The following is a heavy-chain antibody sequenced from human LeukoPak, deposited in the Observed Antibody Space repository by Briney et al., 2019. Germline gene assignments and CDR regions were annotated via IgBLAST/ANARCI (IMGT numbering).Heavy chain of an antibody. CDR2: IYYSGST. D-gene: IGHD4-17*01. CDR1: SGSISSYY. J-gene: IGHJ4*02. V-gene: IGHV4-59*01. CDR3: ARANSHYAMIDY. Sequence: SETLSLTCTVSSGSISSYYWSWIRQPPGKGLEWIGYIYYSGSTNYNPSLKSRVTISVDTSKNQFSLKLSSVTAAGTAVYYCARANSHYAMIDYWGQGTLVTVSS.